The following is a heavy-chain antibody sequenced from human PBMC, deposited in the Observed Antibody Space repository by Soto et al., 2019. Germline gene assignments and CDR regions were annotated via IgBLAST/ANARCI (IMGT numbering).Heavy chain of an antibody. CDR3: ARSRVRGGYYFDY. V-gene: IGHV1-3*04. J-gene: IGHJ4*02. Sequence: QVQVVQSGAEVKKPGASVTVSCKASGYTFTTYAIHWVRQAPGQSLEWMGWINTDNGNTYYSQKMQARVTITRDTSASTAYMELSRLRSEDTAVYYCARSRVRGGYYFDYWGQGALDTVSS. CDR1: GYTFTTYA. CDR2: INTDNGNT. D-gene: IGHD3-16*01.